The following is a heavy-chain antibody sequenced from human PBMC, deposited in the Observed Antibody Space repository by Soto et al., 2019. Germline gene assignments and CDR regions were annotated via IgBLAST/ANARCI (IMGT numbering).Heavy chain of an antibody. D-gene: IGHD2-2*01. J-gene: IGHJ5*02. Sequence: SVKVSCKASGGTFSSYTISWVRQAPGQGLEWMGRIIPILGIANYAQKFQGRVTITADRSTSTAYMELSSLRSEDTAVYYCARIYCSSTSCYAGWFDPWGQGTLVTVSS. CDR3: ARIYCSSTSCYAGWFDP. CDR2: IIPILGIA. V-gene: IGHV1-69*02. CDR1: GGTFSSYT.